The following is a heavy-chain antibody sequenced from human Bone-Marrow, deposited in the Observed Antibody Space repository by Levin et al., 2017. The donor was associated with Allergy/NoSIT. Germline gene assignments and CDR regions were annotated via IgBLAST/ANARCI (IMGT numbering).Heavy chain of an antibody. J-gene: IGHJ4*02. CDR1: GFTFSSYA. V-gene: IGHV3-23*01. D-gene: IGHD3-3*01. CDR3: AKGEEASGLHTTYFDY. CDR2: ISGSGGDT. Sequence: GGSLRLSCAASGFTFSSYAMGWVRLAPGKGLEYVSSISGSGGDTRYADSVKGHFSISRDNSKNTLYLQMNNVRAEDTAVYYCAKGEEASGLHTTYFDYWGQGTLVTVSS.